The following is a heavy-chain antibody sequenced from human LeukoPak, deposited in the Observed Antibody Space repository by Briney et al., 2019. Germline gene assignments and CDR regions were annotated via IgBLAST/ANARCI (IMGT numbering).Heavy chain of an antibody. CDR1: GGSINNDF. CDR2: LYTSGST. J-gene: IGHJ3*02. CDR3: AGGGSPHI. D-gene: IGHD1-26*01. Sequence: SETLSLTCTVSGGSINNDFLTWVRQPAGKALERVGRLYTSGSTTYNPSLKRRATMSLDTSMPQFSLKLKSVTAADTAVYYCAGGGSPHIWGQGTMVTVSS. V-gene: IGHV4-4*07.